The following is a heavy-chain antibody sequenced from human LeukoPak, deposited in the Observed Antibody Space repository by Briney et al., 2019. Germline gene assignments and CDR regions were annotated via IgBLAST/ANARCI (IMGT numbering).Heavy chain of an antibody. J-gene: IGHJ5*02. CDR1: GYTFTSYG. D-gene: IGHD3-10*01. V-gene: IGHV1-18*01. Sequence: GASVKVSCKASGYTFTSYGISWVRQAPGQGLEWMGWISAYNGNTNYAQKLQGRVTMTTDTSTSTAYMELRSLRSDDTAVYYCAKDGMPRGANWFDPWGQGTLVTVSS. CDR3: AKDGMPRGANWFDP. CDR2: ISAYNGNT.